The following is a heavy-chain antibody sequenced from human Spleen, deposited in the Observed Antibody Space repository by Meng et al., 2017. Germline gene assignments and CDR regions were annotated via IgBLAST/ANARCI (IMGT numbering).Heavy chain of an antibody. V-gene: IGHV5-51*01. Sequence: GESLKISCKGSGYTFATFWIGWVRQMPGKGLEWMGIIYPGDSDIRYSPSFQGQVTISADKSINTAYVQWSSLNASDTAIYYCARRAGSSWYVPFDFWGQGTLVTVSS. CDR2: IYPGDSDI. D-gene: IGHD6-13*01. CDR1: GYTFATFW. J-gene: IGHJ4*02. CDR3: ARRAGSSWYVPFDF.